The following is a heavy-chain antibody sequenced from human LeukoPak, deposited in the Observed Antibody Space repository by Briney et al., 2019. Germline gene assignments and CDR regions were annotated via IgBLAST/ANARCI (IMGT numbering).Heavy chain of an antibody. V-gene: IGHV3-33*08. J-gene: IGHJ4*02. CDR2: IWYDGSNQ. CDR3: ARSIVATHFDY. D-gene: IGHD5-12*01. CDR1: GFLLSSYP. Sequence: PGGSLRLSCVASGFLLSSYPMHWVRQAPGKGLEWVAVIWYDGSNQYYADSVKGRFTISRDNAKNSLYLQMSSLRDEDTAVYYCARSIVATHFDYWGQGTLVTVPS.